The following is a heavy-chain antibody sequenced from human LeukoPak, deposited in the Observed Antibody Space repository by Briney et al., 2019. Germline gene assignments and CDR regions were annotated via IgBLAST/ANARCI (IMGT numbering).Heavy chain of an antibody. CDR2: IYSDGSST. J-gene: IGHJ4*02. V-gene: IGHV3-74*01. D-gene: IGHD3-22*01. CDR1: GFTFSSYW. Sequence: GGSLRLSFAASGFTFSSYWIHWVRQAPGKGLVWVSRIYSDGSSTSYADSVKGRFTISRDNAKNTLYLEMNSLRAEDTAVYYCARGYSSGSRIDYWGQGTLVTASS. CDR3: ARGYSSGSRIDY.